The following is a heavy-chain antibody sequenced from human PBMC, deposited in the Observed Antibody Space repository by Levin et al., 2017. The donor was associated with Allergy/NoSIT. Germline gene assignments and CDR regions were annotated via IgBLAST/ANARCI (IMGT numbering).Heavy chain of an antibody. Sequence: SQTLSLTCKVSGGSISSGSYYWSWIRQPAAKGLEWIGRIYSSGSANYNPSLKSRATTSVDTSKNQFSLKLSSVTAEDTAVYYCARAEVGSEHWGQGTLVTVSS. J-gene: IGHJ4*02. V-gene: IGHV4-61*02. CDR1: GGSISSGSYY. CDR3: ARAEVGSEH. CDR2: IYSSGSA. D-gene: IGHD3-10*01.